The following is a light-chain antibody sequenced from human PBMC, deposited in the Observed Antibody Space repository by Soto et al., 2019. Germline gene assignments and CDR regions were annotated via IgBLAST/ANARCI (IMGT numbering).Light chain of an antibody. CDR3: QQYGGSPPT. V-gene: IGKV3-20*01. CDR2: GAS. CDR1: QSVSSSY. J-gene: IGKJ1*01. Sequence: EIVLTQSPVTLSLSPGERATLSCRASQSVSSSYLAWYQPKPGQAPRLLIYGASTRATGIPDRFSGSGSGTDFTLTITRLEPEDFAVYYCQQYGGSPPTFGQGTKV.